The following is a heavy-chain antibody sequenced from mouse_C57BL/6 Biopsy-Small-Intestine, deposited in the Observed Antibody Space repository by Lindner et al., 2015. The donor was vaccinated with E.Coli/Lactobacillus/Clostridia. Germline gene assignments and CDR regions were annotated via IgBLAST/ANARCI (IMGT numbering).Heavy chain of an antibody. V-gene: IGHV14-4*01. J-gene: IGHJ2*01. Sequence: VQLQESGAELVRPGASVKLSCTAPGFNIKDDYMHWVKQRPEQGLEWIGWIDPENGDTEYASKLQGKATITTDTSSNTAYLQLSSLTSEDTAVYYCTSYYDYDYYWGQGTTLTVSS. CDR3: TSYYDYDYY. CDR1: GFNIKDDY. D-gene: IGHD2-4*01. CDR2: IDPENGDT.